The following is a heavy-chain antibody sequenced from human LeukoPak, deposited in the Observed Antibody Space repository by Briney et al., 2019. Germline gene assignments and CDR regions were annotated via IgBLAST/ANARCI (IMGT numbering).Heavy chain of an antibody. CDR3: ARGRWFGELYWFDP. V-gene: IGHV3-48*01. D-gene: IGHD3-10*01. Sequence: GGSLRLSCAASGFTFSTYSMNWVRQAPGKGLEWVSYISSSSSTIYYADSVKGRFTISRDKAKNSLHLQMNSLRAEDTAVYYCARGRWFGELYWFDPWGQGTLVTVSS. CDR2: ISSSSSTI. CDR1: GFTFSTYS. J-gene: IGHJ5*02.